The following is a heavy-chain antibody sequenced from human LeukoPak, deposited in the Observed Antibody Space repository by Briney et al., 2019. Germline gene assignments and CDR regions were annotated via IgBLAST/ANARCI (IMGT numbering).Heavy chain of an antibody. Sequence: VSGPTLVKPTQTLALTCTFSGFSLSTSGVGVGWIRQPPGKALEWLALIYWNDDKRYRPSLKSRLTITQDTSQDQVVLTMTNMDPVDTATYYCALCMTTVHHLDYWGRGTLVTVCS. CDR1: GFSLSTSGVG. CDR2: IYWNDDK. CDR3: ALCMTTVHHLDY. V-gene: IGHV2-5*01. J-gene: IGHJ4*02. D-gene: IGHD4-17*01.